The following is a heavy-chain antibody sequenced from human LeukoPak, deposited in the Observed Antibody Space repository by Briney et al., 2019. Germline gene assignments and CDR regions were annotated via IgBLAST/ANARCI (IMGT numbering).Heavy chain of an antibody. J-gene: IGHJ4*02. V-gene: IGHV4-34*01. Sequence: SETLSLTCAVYGGSFSDFYWSWIRQPPGKGLEWIWEIHHSGNTNYNPSLKSRVTISVDTSKNPFSLRLNSVTAADTAVYYCARGARVGYSSGWSIDYWGQGTLVTVSS. CDR2: IHHSGNT. D-gene: IGHD6-19*01. CDR1: GGSFSDFY. CDR3: ARGARVGYSSGWSIDY.